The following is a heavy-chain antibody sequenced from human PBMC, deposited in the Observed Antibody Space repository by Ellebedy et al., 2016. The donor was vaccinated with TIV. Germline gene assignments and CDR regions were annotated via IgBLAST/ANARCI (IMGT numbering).Heavy chain of an antibody. CDR3: ARDEVHSDSSGASNWFDP. CDR2: IITLHGIT. D-gene: IGHD3-22*01. V-gene: IGHV1-69*04. CDR1: GDTFTDYA. J-gene: IGHJ5*02. Sequence: ASVKVSCKASGDTFTDYAFSWVRQAPGQGLEWMGKIITLHGITNYAQKFQGRVTITGDTSTSTVYMELSSLRSEDTAIYYCARDEVHSDSSGASNWFDPWGQGTLVTVSS.